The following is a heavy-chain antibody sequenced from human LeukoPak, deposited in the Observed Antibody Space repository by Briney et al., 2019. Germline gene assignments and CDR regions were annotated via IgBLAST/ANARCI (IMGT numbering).Heavy chain of an antibody. V-gene: IGHV3-30-3*01. Sequence: PGGSLRLSCAASGFTFSSYAMPWVRQAPGKGLEWVAVISYDGSNKYYADSVKGRFTISRDNSKNTLYLQMNSLRAEDTAVYYCARDLKIFGVVILADYYYGMDVWGQGTTVTVSS. CDR3: ARDLKIFGVVILADYYYGMDV. CDR2: ISYDGSNK. D-gene: IGHD3-3*01. CDR1: GFTFSSYA. J-gene: IGHJ6*02.